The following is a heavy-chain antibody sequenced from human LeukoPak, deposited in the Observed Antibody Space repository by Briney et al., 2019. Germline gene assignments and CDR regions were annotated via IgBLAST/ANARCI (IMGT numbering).Heavy chain of an antibody. CDR2: IWYDGSNK. D-gene: IGHD6-19*01. V-gene: IGHV3-33*01. J-gene: IGHJ4*02. Sequence: GGSLRLSCAASGFTFSSYGMHWVRQAPGKGLEWVAVIWYDGSNKYYADSVKGRFTIPRDNSKNTLYLQMNSLRAEDTAVYYCARVSYSSGWYIDYWGQGTLVTVSS. CDR3: ARVSYSSGWYIDY. CDR1: GFTFSSYG.